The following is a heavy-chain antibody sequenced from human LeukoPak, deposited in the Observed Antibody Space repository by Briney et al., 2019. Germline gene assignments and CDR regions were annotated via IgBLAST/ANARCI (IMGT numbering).Heavy chain of an antibody. V-gene: IGHV4-59*08. D-gene: IGHD3-22*01. CDR2: IYYSGST. Sequence: PSETLSLTCTVSGGSISSYYWSWIRQPPGKGLEWIGYIYYSGSTNYNPSLKSRVTISVDTSKNQFSLKLSSVTAADTAVYYCAWTKYYYDSSGYSPYYYGMDVWGQGTTVTVSS. J-gene: IGHJ6*02. CDR1: GGSISSYY. CDR3: AWTKYYYDSSGYSPYYYGMDV.